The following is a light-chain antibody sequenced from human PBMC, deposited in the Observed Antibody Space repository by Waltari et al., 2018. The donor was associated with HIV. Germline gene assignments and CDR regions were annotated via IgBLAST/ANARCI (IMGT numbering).Light chain of an antibody. J-gene: IGKJ4*01. CDR3: QQYNNWPLT. Sequence: EIVMTQSPATLSVSPGDRATLSCRTSQSVSRNLAWYQQKPGQAPRLLIYGASTRATDIPARFSGSGSGTEFTLTISSLQSEDFAVYHCQQYNNWPLTFGGGTKVEIK. V-gene: IGKV3-15*01. CDR2: GAS. CDR1: QSVSRN.